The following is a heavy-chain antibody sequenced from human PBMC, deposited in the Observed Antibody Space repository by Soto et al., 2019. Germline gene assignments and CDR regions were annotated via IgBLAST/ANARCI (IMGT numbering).Heavy chain of an antibody. CDR2: IYYSGST. D-gene: IGHD2-2*01. J-gene: IGHJ2*01. CDR3: ARHLLAYCSTTSCSGYFDL. CDR1: GGSISSSSYY. V-gene: IGHV4-39*01. Sequence: QLQLQESGPGLVKPSETLSLTCTVSGGSISSSSYYWGWIRQPPGKGLEWIGSIYYSGSTYYNPSLKSRVPISVDTSKNQFSLKLSSVTAADTAVYYCARHLLAYCSTTSCSGYFDLWGRGTLVTVSS.